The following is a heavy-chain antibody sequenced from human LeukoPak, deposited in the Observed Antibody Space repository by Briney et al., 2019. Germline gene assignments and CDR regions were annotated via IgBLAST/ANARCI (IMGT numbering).Heavy chain of an antibody. CDR2: IYYSGST. J-gene: IGHJ4*02. V-gene: IGHV4-59*01. CDR1: GGSISGYY. Sequence: SETLSLTCTVSGGSISGYYWSWIRQPPGKGLEWIGYIYYSGSTNYNPSLKSRVTISVDTSKNQFSLKLSSVTAADTAVYYCARGLQWYYFDYWGQGTLVTVSS. D-gene: IGHD6-19*01. CDR3: ARGLQWYYFDY.